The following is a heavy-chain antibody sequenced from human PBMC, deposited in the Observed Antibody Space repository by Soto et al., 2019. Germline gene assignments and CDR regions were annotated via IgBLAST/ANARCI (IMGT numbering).Heavy chain of an antibody. CDR2: MNPNSGNT. D-gene: IGHD3-10*01. Sequence: ASVKVSCKASGTTFSNFAIGWVRQAPGQGLEWMGWMNPNSGNTVYAQKFQGRVTMTRNTSISTAYMELSSLRSEDTAVYYCARERGGIDYWGQGTLVTVSS. CDR3: ARERGGIDY. CDR1: GTTFSNFA. V-gene: IGHV1-8*02. J-gene: IGHJ4*02.